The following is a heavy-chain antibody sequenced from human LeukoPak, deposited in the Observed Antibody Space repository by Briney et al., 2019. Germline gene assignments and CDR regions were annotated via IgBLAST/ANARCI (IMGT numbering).Heavy chain of an antibody. Sequence: GGSLRLSCAASGFIFSSYAMSWVRQAPGKGLEWVSAISGSGGSTYYADSVKGRFTISRDNSKNTLYLQMNSLRAEDTAVYYCAKDLSVTPDAFDIWGQGTMVTVSS. CDR3: AKDLSVTPDAFDI. V-gene: IGHV3-23*01. CDR1: GFIFSSYA. D-gene: IGHD4-17*01. CDR2: ISGSGGST. J-gene: IGHJ3*02.